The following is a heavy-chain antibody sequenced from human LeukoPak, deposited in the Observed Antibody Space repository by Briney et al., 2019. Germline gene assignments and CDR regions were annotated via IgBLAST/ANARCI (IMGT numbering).Heavy chain of an antibody. CDR3: ARRPPVDFDGGGYYYFDY. CDR1: GESFSGYY. Sequence: SETLSLTCAVYGESFSGYYWTWIRQPPGKGPEWIGEINHSGSTNYNPSLKSRVTISLDTSKNQFSLKLTSVTAADSAVYYCARRPPVDFDGGGYYYFDYWGQGTLVTVSS. D-gene: IGHD3-22*01. CDR2: INHSGST. V-gene: IGHV4-34*01. J-gene: IGHJ4*02.